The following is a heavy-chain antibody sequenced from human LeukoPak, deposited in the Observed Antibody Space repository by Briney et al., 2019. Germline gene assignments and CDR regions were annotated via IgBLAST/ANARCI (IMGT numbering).Heavy chain of an antibody. CDR3: TKAGYGVLRGYDY. D-gene: IGHD4-17*01. Sequence: GGSLRLSCAASGFTFSSYWMHWVRQSPGKGLVWVSRINSDGSSTSYADSVKGRVTISRDNAKNTLYLQLHSLRAEDTAVYYCTKAGYGVLRGYDYWGQGTLVTVSS. V-gene: IGHV3-74*01. J-gene: IGHJ4*02. CDR1: GFTFSSYW. CDR2: INSDGSST.